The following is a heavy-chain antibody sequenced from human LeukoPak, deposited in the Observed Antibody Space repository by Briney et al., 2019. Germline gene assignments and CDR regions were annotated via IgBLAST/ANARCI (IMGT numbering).Heavy chain of an antibody. CDR2: IYYSGST. D-gene: IGHD3-22*01. V-gene: IGHV4-39*07. Sequence: SETLSLTCTVSGGSIRIIINYGGWIRQPPGKGVGWIGSIYYSGSTYYTPSLKTRVTISVHTSKTQFSLKLSSVTAADTAVYYCASDYYDSSGYYLDGYWGQGTLVTVSS. CDR3: ASDYYDSSGYYLDGY. J-gene: IGHJ4*02. CDR1: GGSIRIIINY.